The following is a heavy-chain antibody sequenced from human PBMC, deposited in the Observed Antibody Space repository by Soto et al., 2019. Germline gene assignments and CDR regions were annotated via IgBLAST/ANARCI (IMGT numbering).Heavy chain of an antibody. J-gene: IGHJ4*02. V-gene: IGHV1-18*04. CDR3: ARDFYPLAYYFDP. CDR2: VSGSNGKT. Sequence: ASVKVSCKASGYTFINHGISWVRQAPGQGLEWMGWVSGSNGKTKYAQKFQGRVTMTRETSTSTAHMELRNLTSDDTAVYFCARDFYPLAYYFDPWGQGTLVTVTS. CDR1: GYTFINHG.